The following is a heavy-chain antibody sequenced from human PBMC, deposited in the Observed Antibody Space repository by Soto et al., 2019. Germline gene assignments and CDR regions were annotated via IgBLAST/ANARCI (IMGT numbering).Heavy chain of an antibody. J-gene: IGHJ6*03. CDR2: INPSGGST. D-gene: IGHD3-10*01. V-gene: IGHV1-46*03. CDR1: GYTFTSYY. CDR3: ARRGVIILGYYYYYYMDV. Sequence: GASVKVSCKASGYTFTSYYMHWVRQAPGQGLEWMGIINPSGGSTSYAQKFQGRVTMTRDTSTSTVYMELSSLRSEDTAVYYCARRGVIILGYYYYYYMDVWGKGTTVTVSS.